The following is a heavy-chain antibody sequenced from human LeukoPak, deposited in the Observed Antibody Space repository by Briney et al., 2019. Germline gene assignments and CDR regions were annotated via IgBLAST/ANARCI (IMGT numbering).Heavy chain of an antibody. CDR2: IIPIFGTA. V-gene: IGHV1-69*06. J-gene: IGHJ5*02. CDR3: TRESMAAAGRNWFDP. Sequence: SVKVSCKASGGTFSSYAISWVRQAPGQGLEWMGGIIPIFGTANYAQKFQGRVTITADKSTSTAYMELSSLRSEDTAVYYCTRESMAAAGRNWFDPWGQGTLVTVSS. D-gene: IGHD6-13*01. CDR1: GGTFSSYA.